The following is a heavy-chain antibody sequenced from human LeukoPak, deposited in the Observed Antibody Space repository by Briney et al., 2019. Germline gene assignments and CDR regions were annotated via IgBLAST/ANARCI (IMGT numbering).Heavy chain of an antibody. CDR3: ARHYVFVWGGSSFDY. J-gene: IGHJ4*02. V-gene: IGHV4-59*08. CDR2: IYYNGAT. Sequence: SETLSLTCSVSSGSIATTWWSWIRQPPGKGLEWIGYIYYNGATNYNPSLKTRVTISLDTPKSQFSLELKSVTASDTAAYYCARHYVFVWGGSSFDYWGPGILVTVSS. D-gene: IGHD3-16*01. CDR1: SGSIATTW.